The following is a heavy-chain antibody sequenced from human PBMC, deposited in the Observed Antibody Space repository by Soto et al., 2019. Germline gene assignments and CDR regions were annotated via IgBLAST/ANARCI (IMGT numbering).Heavy chain of an antibody. CDR2: IIPIFGTA. J-gene: IGHJ6*02. V-gene: IGHV1-69*01. CDR3: ASSLDYYDSSGYYPYYYYGMDV. D-gene: IGHD3-22*01. CDR1: GGTFSSYA. Sequence: VQLVQSGAEVKKPGSSVKVSCKASGGTFSSYAISWVRQAPGQGLEWMGGIIPIFGTANYAQKFQGRVTITADESTSTAYMELSSLRSEDTAVYYCASSLDYYDSSGYYPYYYYGMDVWGQGTTVTVSS.